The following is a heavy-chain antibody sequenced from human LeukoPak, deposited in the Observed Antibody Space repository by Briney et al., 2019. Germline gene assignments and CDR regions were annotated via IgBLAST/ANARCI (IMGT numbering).Heavy chain of an antibody. CDR3: ARDSPYDYVWGSYRAIDY. V-gene: IGHV3-21*01. CDR1: GFTFSSYS. D-gene: IGHD3-16*02. Sequence: GGSLRLSCAASGFTFSSYSMNWVRQAPGKGLEWVSSISSSSSYIYYADSVKGRFTISRDNAKNSLYLQMNSLRAEDTAVYYCARDSPYDYVWGSYRAIDYWGQGTLVTVSS. CDR2: ISSSSSYI. J-gene: IGHJ4*02.